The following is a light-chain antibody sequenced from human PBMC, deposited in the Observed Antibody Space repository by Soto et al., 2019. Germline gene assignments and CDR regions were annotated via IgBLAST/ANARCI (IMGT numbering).Light chain of an antibody. J-gene: IGKJ4*01. CDR2: GAS. CDR3: QQYGGSPRVS. V-gene: IGKV3-20*01. CDR1: QSVSDNY. Sequence: EIVLTQSPGALSLSPGERATLSCRASQSVSDNYLAWCQQKPGQAPRLLIYGASIRATGIPDRFSGSGSGADFTLTISRLEPEDFAVYYCQQYGGSPRVSFGGGTKVEIK.